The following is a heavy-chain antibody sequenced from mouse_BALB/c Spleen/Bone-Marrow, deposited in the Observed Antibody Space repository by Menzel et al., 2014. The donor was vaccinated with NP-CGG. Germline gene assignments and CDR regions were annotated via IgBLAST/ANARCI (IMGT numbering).Heavy chain of an antibody. CDR1: GYTFTDYA. J-gene: IGHJ3*01. V-gene: IGHV1-67*01. Sequence: QVQLKDSGAELVRPGVSVTISCKGSGYTFTDYAMHWVKQSHAKSLEWIGVIGTYYGDATYNQKFKDKAAMTVDKSSSTAYMELARPTSEDSAIYYCAREGPWFAYWGQGTLVTVSA. CDR3: AREGPWFAY. CDR2: IGTYYGDA.